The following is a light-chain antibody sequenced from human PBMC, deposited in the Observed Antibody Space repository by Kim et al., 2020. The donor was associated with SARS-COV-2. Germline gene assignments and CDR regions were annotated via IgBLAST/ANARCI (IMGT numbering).Light chain of an antibody. CDR2: WAS. Sequence: SATNSCKSSHTCLYNPNNKTALNWYQQKPGQPPKLLIYWASTRDSGVPDRFSGSGSGTDFTLTISSLQAEDVAVYYCQQFYNTPTFGQGTKVDIK. CDR3: QQFYNTPT. CDR1: HTCLYNPNNKTA. J-gene: IGKJ1*01. V-gene: IGKV4-1*01.